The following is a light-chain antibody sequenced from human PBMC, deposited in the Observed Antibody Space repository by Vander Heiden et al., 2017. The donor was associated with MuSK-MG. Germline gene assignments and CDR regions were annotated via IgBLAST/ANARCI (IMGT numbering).Light chain of an antibody. V-gene: IGKV3-15*01. J-gene: IGKJ1*01. CDR2: NAS. CDR1: QSVSTN. CDR3: QQDHNWPPRT. Sequence: EIVMTQSPVTLSVSPGERATLSCRASQSVSTNLAWFQQKRGQAPRLLIYNASTRDTGIPARFSGSGYGTEFTLTISSRQSEDFTVYYCQQDHNWPPRTFGQGTKLEIK.